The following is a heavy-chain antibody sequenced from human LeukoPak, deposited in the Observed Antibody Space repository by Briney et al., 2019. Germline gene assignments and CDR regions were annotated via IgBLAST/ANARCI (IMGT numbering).Heavy chain of an antibody. D-gene: IGHD3-16*01. J-gene: IGHJ4*02. V-gene: IGHV4-61*08. Sequence: SETLSLTCTVSGGSISSGGYYWSWIRQPPGKGLEWIGYIYYSGSTNYNPSLKSRVTISVDTSKNQFSLKLSSVTAADTAVYYCARWTGSSGGVDYWGQGTLVTVSS. CDR1: GGSISSGGYY. CDR3: ARWTGSSGGVDY. CDR2: IYYSGST.